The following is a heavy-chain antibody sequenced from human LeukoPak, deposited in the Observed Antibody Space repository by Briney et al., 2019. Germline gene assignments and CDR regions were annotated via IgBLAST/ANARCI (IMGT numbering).Heavy chain of an antibody. D-gene: IGHD3-3*01. J-gene: IGHJ4*02. Sequence: SETLSLTCAVYRGSFSGYYWSWIRQPPGKGLEWIGEINHSGSTKYNPSLKSRVTISVDTSKNQFSLKLSSVTAADTAVYYCARDAVWSGYSYFDYWGQGTLVTVSS. CDR2: INHSGST. CDR1: RGSFSGYY. CDR3: ARDAVWSGYSYFDY. V-gene: IGHV4-34*01.